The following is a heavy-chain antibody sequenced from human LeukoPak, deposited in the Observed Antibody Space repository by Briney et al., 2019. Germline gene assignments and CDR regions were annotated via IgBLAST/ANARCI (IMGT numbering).Heavy chain of an antibody. V-gene: IGHV1-2*02. CDR2: INPNSGGT. D-gene: IGHD6-19*01. CDR3: ARWSRGGPRIAVAGHDY. Sequence: ASVKVSCKASGYTFTGYYMHWVRQAPGQGLEWMGWINPNSGGTNYAQKFQGRVTMTRDTSISTAYMELSRLRSDDTAVYYCARWSRGGPRIAVAGHDYWGQGTLVTVSS. CDR1: GYTFTGYY. J-gene: IGHJ4*02.